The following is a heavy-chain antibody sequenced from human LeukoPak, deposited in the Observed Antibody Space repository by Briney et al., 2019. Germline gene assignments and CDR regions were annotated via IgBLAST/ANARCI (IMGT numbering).Heavy chain of an antibody. Sequence: GGSLRLSCAASGFTFSNAWMSWVRQAPGKGLEWVANIKQDGSEKYYVDSVKGRFTISRDNAKNSLYLQMNSLRAEDTAVYYCARVPVDTAMATEGPFDYWGQGTLVTVSS. J-gene: IGHJ4*02. D-gene: IGHD5-18*01. V-gene: IGHV3-7*01. CDR3: ARVPVDTAMATEGPFDY. CDR2: IKQDGSEK. CDR1: GFTFSNAW.